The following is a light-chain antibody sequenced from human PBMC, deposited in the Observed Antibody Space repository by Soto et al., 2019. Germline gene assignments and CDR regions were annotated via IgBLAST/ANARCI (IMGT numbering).Light chain of an antibody. Sequence: DIQMTQSPSTLYASVGDRVTITCRASQSSSTWLAWYQQKPGKAPKLLIYKASNLEGGVPSRFSGSGSGTEFNITISSLQPDDFATYYCQQYNTYPLTFGGETKVDIK. CDR3: QQYNTYPLT. J-gene: IGKJ4*01. CDR1: QSSSTW. CDR2: KAS. V-gene: IGKV1-5*03.